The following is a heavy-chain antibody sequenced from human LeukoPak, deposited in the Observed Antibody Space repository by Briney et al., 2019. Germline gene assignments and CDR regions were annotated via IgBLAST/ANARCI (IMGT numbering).Heavy chain of an antibody. V-gene: IGHV3-48*03. D-gene: IGHD3-22*01. Sequence: GGSLRLSCAASGFTFFSYEMNWVRQAPGKGLEWVSYISSSASTMYYADSVKGRFTISRDNAKNSLYLQMNSLRAEDTAVYYCARARARYYYDSSGDRLDIWGQGTMVTVSS. CDR3: ARARARYYYDSSGDRLDI. J-gene: IGHJ3*02. CDR2: ISSSASTM. CDR1: GFTFFSYE.